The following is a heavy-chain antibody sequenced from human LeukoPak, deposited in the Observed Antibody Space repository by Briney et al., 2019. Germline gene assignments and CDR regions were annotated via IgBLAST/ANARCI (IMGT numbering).Heavy chain of an antibody. V-gene: IGHV3-48*02. CDR3: ARVAAGYSVNYFDY. CDR1: EFAFSTYN. D-gene: IGHD4-23*01. J-gene: IGHJ4*02. CDR2: ISTGSSTT. Sequence: GGSLRLSCAASEFAFSTYNMNWVRQAPGKGLGGVSYISTGSSTTYYADSVKGRFTISRDNVENSLYLQMNSLRDEDTAVYYCARVAAGYSVNYFDYWGQGTLVTVSS.